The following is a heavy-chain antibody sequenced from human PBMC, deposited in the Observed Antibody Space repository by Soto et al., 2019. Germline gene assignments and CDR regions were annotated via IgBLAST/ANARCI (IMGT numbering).Heavy chain of an antibody. V-gene: IGHV4-4*07. CDR1: GGSISSYY. CDR2: IYTSGST. Sequence: PSETLSLTCTVSGGSISSYYWSWIRQPAGKGLEWIGRIYTSGSTNYNPSLKSRVTMSVDTSKNQFSLKLSSVTAADTAVYYCSRVVARYNWITGAFDIWGQGTMVTVSS. D-gene: IGHD1-20*01. J-gene: IGHJ3*02. CDR3: SRVVARYNWITGAFDI.